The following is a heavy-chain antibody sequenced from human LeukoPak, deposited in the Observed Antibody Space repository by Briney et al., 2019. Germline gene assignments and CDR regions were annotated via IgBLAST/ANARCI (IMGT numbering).Heavy chain of an antibody. CDR2: ISGSGGST. Sequence: PGGSLRLSCAASGFTFSSYAMSWVRPAPGKGLEWVSAISGSGGSTYYADSVKGRFTISRDNSKNTLYLQMNSLRAEDTAVYYCAKDPRRVARNPLGDDYWGQGTPVTVSS. J-gene: IGHJ4*02. V-gene: IGHV3-23*01. D-gene: IGHD3-16*01. CDR1: GFTFSSYA. CDR3: AKDPRRVARNPLGDDY.